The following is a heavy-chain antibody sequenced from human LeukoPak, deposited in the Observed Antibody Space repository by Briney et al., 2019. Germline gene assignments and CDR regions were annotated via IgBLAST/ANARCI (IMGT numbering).Heavy chain of an antibody. CDR1: GGTFSSYA. CDR3: ASRYYCSSTSCYEGAPYYYYGMDV. Sequence: SVKVSCKASGGTFSSYAISWVRQAPGQWLEWMGGIIPIFGTANYAQKFQGRVTITADESTSTAYMELSSLRSEDTAVYYCASRYYCSSTSCYEGAPYYYYGMDVWGKGTTVTVSS. CDR2: IIPIFGTA. J-gene: IGHJ6*04. D-gene: IGHD2-2*01. V-gene: IGHV1-69*13.